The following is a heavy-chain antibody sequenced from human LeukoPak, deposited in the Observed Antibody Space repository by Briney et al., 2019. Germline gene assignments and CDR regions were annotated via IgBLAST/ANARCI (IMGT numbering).Heavy chain of an antibody. CDR2: ISYDGSNK. CDR3: AKDRAARLNWRSGGAGFDP. J-gene: IGHJ5*02. CDR1: GFTFSSYG. D-gene: IGHD1-1*01. V-gene: IGHV3-30*18. Sequence: PGRSLRLSCAASGFTFSSYGMHWVRQAPGKELEWVAVISYDGSNKYYADSVKGRFTISRDNSKNTLYLQMNSLRAEDTAVYYCAKDRAARLNWRSGGAGFDPWGQGTLVTVSS.